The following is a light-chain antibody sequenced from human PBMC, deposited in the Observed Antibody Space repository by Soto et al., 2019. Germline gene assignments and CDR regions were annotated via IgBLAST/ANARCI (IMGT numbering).Light chain of an antibody. J-gene: IGKJ1*01. CDR3: QRYDISPTWT. V-gene: IGKV3-20*01. Sequence: EIVLTQSPGTLSLSPGERATLSCRASQSVSSGYLAWYQQKPGQSPRLLLYGISSRATGVPDRFSGSGSGTDFTLTISRLEPEDSAVYYCQRYDISPTWTFGQGTKVEIK. CDR1: QSVSSGY. CDR2: GIS.